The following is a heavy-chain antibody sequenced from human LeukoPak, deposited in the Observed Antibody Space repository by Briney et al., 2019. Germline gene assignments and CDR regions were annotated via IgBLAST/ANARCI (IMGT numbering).Heavy chain of an antibody. CDR1: GFTFSSYG. D-gene: IGHD5-12*01. J-gene: IGHJ6*03. CDR3: ARSGSNYYYHYMDV. V-gene: IGHV3-30*03. CDR2: ISYDGSNK. Sequence: GGSLRLSCAASGFTFSSYGMHWVRQAPGKGLEWVAVISYDGSNKYYADSVKGRFTISRDNSKNTLYLQMNSLRAEDTAVYYCARSGSNYYYHYMDVWGKGTTVTVSS.